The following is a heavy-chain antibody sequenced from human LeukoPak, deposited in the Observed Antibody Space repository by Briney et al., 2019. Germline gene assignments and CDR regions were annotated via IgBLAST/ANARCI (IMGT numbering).Heavy chain of an antibody. CDR3: ARGGSYPLDY. Sequence: SQTLSLTCAISGDSVSSNSAAWNWIRQSPPRGLEWLGRTYYRSKWYSRYALSVKSRITINPDTSKNQFSLQLDSVTPDDRAVYYCARGGSYPLDYWGQGTLVTVSS. CDR2: TYYRSKWYS. V-gene: IGHV6-1*01. J-gene: IGHJ4*02. D-gene: IGHD1-26*01. CDR1: GDSVSSNSAA.